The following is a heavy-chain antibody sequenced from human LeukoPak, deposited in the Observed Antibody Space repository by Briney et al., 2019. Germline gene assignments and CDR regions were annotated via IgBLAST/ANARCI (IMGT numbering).Heavy chain of an antibody. CDR1: GGSISSSSYY. J-gene: IGHJ3*02. D-gene: IGHD3-16*01. Sequence: SETLSLTCTVSGGSISSSSYYWGWIRQPPGKGLEWIGSIYYSGSTYYNPSLKSRVTISVDTSKNQFSLKLSSVTAADTAVYYCARRGWARGKRSSDVSGRGIVRAFDIWGQGTMVTVSS. V-gene: IGHV4-39*01. CDR3: ARRGWARGKRSSDVSGRGIVRAFDI. CDR2: IYYSGST.